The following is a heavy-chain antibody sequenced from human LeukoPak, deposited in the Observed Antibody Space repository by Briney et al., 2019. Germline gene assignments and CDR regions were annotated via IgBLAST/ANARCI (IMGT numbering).Heavy chain of an antibody. J-gene: IGHJ4*02. CDR3: ARDLYYYDSSGYWDY. CDR2: IWYDGSNK. Sequence: IWYDGSNKYYADSVKGRFTISRDNSKNTLYLQMNSLRAEDTAVYYCARDLYYYDSSGYWDYWGQGTLVTVSS. V-gene: IGHV3-33*01. D-gene: IGHD3-22*01.